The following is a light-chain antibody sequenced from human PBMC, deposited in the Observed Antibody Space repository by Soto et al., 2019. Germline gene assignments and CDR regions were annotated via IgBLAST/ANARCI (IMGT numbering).Light chain of an antibody. CDR2: TAS. Sequence: EMALTQSPATLSLSPGERATLSCRASQNVGHNFAWYQQKSGQPPRLLIHTASSRATGVPARFSGSGSGTDFTLTISSLEPEDFGVFYCQQRFDWPKITFGQGTRLEIK. CDR1: QNVGHN. CDR3: QQRFDWPKIT. J-gene: IGKJ5*01. V-gene: IGKV3-11*01.